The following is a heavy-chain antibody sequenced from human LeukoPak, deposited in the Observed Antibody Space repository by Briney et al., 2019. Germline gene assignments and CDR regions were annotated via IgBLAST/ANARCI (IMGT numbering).Heavy chain of an antibody. CDR3: ARSRYYDSSGY. J-gene: IGHJ4*02. V-gene: IGHV4-34*01. CDR1: GGSFSGYY. Sequence: PSETLSLTCAVYGGSFSGYYWSWIRQPPGKGLEWIGEINHSGSTNHNPSLKSRVTISVDTSKNQFSLKLSSVTAADTAVYYCARSRYYDSSGYWGQGTLVTVSS. CDR2: INHSGST. D-gene: IGHD3-22*01.